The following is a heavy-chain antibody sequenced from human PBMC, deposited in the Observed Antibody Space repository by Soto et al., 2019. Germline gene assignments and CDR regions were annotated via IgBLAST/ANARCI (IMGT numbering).Heavy chain of an antibody. Sequence: PGGSLRLSCAASGFTFSSYWMSWVRRAPGKGLEWVANIKQDGSEKYYVDSVKGRFTISRDNAKNSLYLQMNSLRAEDTAVYYCARDIGYSSGWVPDDAFDIWGQGTMVTVSS. CDR3: ARDIGYSSGWVPDDAFDI. D-gene: IGHD6-19*01. V-gene: IGHV3-7*01. J-gene: IGHJ3*02. CDR2: IKQDGSEK. CDR1: GFTFSSYW.